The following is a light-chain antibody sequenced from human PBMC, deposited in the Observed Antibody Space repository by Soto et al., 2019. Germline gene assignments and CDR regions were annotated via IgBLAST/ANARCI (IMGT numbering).Light chain of an antibody. CDR2: LGS. CDR3: MQALQTPLT. J-gene: IGKJ4*01. Sequence: DIVMTQSPLYLPVNPGEPASISCRSSQSLLDSDGYKYLDWYVQKPGQSPQLLIYLGSNRASGVPDRFSGSGSGTDLTLRISRVEAEDVGVYYCMQALQTPLTFGGGTRLEIK. CDR1: QSLLDSDGYKY. V-gene: IGKV2-28*01.